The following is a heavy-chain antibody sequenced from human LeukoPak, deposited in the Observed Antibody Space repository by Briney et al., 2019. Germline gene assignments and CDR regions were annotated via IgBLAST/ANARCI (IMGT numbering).Heavy chain of an antibody. Sequence: SVKVSCKASGGTFSSYAISWVRQAPGQGLEWMGRITPILGIANYAQKFQGRVTITADKSTSTAYMELSSLRSEDTAVYYCARLVGATDIDYWGQGTLVTVSS. J-gene: IGHJ4*02. D-gene: IGHD1-26*01. CDR1: GGTFSSYA. CDR2: ITPILGIA. CDR3: ARLVGATDIDY. V-gene: IGHV1-69*04.